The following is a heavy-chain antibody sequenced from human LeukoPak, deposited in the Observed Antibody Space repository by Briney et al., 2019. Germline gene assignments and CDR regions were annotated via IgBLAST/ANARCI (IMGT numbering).Heavy chain of an antibody. CDR2: IYTSGST. CDR3: ARVVVVAATSRSYYYYYMDV. J-gene: IGHJ6*03. Sequence: SETLSLTCTVSGGSISSGSYYWSWIRQPAGKGLEWIGRIYTSGSTNYNPSLKSRVTISVDTSKNQFSLKLSSVTAADTAVYYCARVVVVAATSRSYYYYYMDVWAKGPRSPSP. D-gene: IGHD2-15*01. V-gene: IGHV4-61*02. CDR1: GGSISSGSYY.